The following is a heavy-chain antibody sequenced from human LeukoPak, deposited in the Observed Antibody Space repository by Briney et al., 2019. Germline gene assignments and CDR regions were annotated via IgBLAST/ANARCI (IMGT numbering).Heavy chain of an antibody. J-gene: IGHJ6*03. CDR3: PLSSSWYDYMDV. V-gene: IGHV4-38-2*02. Sequence: PSETLSLTCTVSDYSISSGYYWGWIRQPPGKGLEWIGEINHSGSTNYNPSLKSRVTISVDTSKNQFSLKLSSVTAADTAVYYCPLSSSWYDYMDVWGKGTTVTVSS. D-gene: IGHD6-13*01. CDR1: DYSISSGYY. CDR2: INHSGST.